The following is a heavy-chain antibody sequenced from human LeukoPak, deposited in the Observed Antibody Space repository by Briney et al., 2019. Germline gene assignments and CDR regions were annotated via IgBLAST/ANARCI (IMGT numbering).Heavy chain of an antibody. Sequence: GGTLRLSCAASGFTFSSYEMNWVRQAPGKGLEWVSYISSSSSTIYYADSVKGRFTISRDNAKNSLYLQMNSLRAEDTAVYYCARDALEWLLGLYYMDVWGKGTTVTVSS. D-gene: IGHD3-3*01. CDR1: GFTFSSYE. CDR2: ISSSSSTI. J-gene: IGHJ6*03. V-gene: IGHV3-48*03. CDR3: ARDALEWLLGLYYMDV.